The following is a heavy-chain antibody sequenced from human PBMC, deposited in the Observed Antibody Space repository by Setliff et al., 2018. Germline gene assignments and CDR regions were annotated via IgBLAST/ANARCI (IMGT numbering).Heavy chain of an antibody. D-gene: IGHD2-15*01. CDR2: IIPFFGNT. V-gene: IGHV1-69*13. CDR1: GGTFGSFA. J-gene: IGHJ4*02. CDR3: ATPHCSDGTCRYYFES. Sequence: GASVKVSCKVSGGTFGSFAFTWVRQAPGPGLEYMGGIIPFFGNTNYAQKFQGRLSITADESTNTVYMELSRLRSEDTAMYYCATPHCSDGTCRYYFESWGQGTLVTVSS.